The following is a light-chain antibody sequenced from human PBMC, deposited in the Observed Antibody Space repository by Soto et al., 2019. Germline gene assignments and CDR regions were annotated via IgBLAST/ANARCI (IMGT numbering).Light chain of an antibody. CDR1: NSNIGNNY. J-gene: IGLJ2*01. Sequence: QSVLTQPPSVSAAPGQKVTISCSGSNSNIGNNYVSWYQQLLGTAPKLLIYDNNKRPSGIPDRFSGSKSGTSATLGITGLQTGDEADYYCGTWDSSLSAEVFGGGTKVTVL. V-gene: IGLV1-51*01. CDR3: GTWDSSLSAEV. CDR2: DNN.